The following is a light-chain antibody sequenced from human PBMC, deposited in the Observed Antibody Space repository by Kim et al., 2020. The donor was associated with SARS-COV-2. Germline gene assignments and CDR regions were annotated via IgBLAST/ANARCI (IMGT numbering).Light chain of an antibody. J-gene: IGLJ1*01. Sequence: AISSRPTYNLRERYVCYSQQKPRHAPVLLRQQDNRRPSGIPVRLSGSNARNRATLTSRGTQTIDEADYYSLAWDTSTRNYVFGGGTKVTVL. CDR1: NLRERY. V-gene: IGLV3-1*01. CDR3: LAWDTSTRNYV. CDR2: QDN.